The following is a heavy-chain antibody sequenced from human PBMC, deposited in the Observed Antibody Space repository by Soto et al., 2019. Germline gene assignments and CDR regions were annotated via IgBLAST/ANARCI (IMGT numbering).Heavy chain of an antibody. D-gene: IGHD1-7*01. CDR1: GFSLSTSGVG. CDR2: IYWDDDK. V-gene: IGHV2-5*02. J-gene: IGHJ4*02. CDR3: AHRDNWNSLDY. Sequence: QITLKESGPTLVKPTQTLTLTCTFSGFSLSTSGVGVGWIRQPPGKALEWLALIYWDDDKRYSPSLRSRLTITKDTFKNQVVLTMTNMDPVDTATYYCAHRDNWNSLDYWGQGTLVTVSS.